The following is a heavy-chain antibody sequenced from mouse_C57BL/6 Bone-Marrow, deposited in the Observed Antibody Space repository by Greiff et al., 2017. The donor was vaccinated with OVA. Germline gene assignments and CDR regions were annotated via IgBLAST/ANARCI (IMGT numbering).Heavy chain of an antibody. D-gene: IGHD1-1*01. Sequence: QVQLKQPGAELVKPGASVKMSCKASGYTFTSYWITRVKQRPGQGLEWIGDIYPGSGSTNYNEKFKSKATLTVDTSSSTAYMQLSSLTSEDSAVYYCARDSMDYGSSSYWYFDVWGTGTTVTVSS. V-gene: IGHV1-55*01. J-gene: IGHJ1*03. CDR1: GYTFTSYW. CDR2: IYPGSGST. CDR3: ARDSMDYGSSSYWYFDV.